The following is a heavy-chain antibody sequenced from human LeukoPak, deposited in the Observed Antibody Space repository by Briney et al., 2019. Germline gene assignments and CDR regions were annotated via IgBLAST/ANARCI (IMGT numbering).Heavy chain of an antibody. D-gene: IGHD3-10*02. CDR1: GFTFSSYA. J-gene: IGHJ6*04. Sequence: GGSLRLSCAASGFTFSSYAMHWVRQAPGKGLEWVSYISSSSSTIYYADSVKGRFTISRDNAKNSLYLQMNSLRAEDTAVYYCAELGITMIGGVWGKGTTVTISS. CDR2: ISSSSSTI. CDR3: AELGITMIGGV. V-gene: IGHV3-48*04.